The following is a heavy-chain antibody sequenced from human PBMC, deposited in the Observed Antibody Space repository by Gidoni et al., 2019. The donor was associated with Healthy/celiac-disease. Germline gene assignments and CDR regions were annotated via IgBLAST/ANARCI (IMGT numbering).Heavy chain of an antibody. CDR2: IKSKTDGGTT. CDR3: TTDLGAPAFGPW. D-gene: IGHD3-10*01. J-gene: IGHJ4*02. CDR1: GFPFSNAW. Sequence: EVQLVESGGGLVTPGGSLRLSCAASGFPFSNAWMNWVRPAPGKGLEWVGRIKSKTDGGTTDYAAPVKGRFTISRDDSKNTLYLQMNSLKTEDTAVYYCTTDLGAPAFGPWWGQGTLVTVSS. V-gene: IGHV3-15*07.